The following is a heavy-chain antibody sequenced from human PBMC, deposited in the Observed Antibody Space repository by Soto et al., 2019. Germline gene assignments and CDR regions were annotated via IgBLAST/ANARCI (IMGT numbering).Heavy chain of an antibody. V-gene: IGHV1-3*01. CDR1: GYTFTNYA. CDR2: LNPGNGNT. J-gene: IGHJ2*01. D-gene: IGHD2-21*01. Sequence: QVQLVQSGAEVKEPGASVKVSCRASGYTFTNYAIHWVRQAPGQRLEWMGWLNPGNGNTKYPQKFQGRVIITRDTSASTAYMFLSSLRSEDTGVYYCARDQGIPYCGGDCYSDWYFDLWGRGTLVTVSS. CDR3: ARDQGIPYCGGDCYSDWYFDL.